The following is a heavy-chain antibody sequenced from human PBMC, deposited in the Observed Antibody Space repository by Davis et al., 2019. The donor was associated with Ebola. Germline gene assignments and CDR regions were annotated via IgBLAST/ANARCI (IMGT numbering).Heavy chain of an antibody. CDR1: GFTFSSYS. Sequence: PGGSLRLSCAASGFTFSSYSMNWVRQAPGKGLEWVSSISSSSSYIYYADSVKGRFTISRDNSKNTLYLQMNSLRAEDTAVYYCARDRTTLDYWGQGTLVTVSS. J-gene: IGHJ4*02. V-gene: IGHV3-21*01. CDR3: ARDRTTLDY. D-gene: IGHD2-2*01. CDR2: ISSSSSYI.